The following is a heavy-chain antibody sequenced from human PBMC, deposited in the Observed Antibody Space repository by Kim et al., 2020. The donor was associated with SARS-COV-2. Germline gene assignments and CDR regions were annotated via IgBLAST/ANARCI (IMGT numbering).Heavy chain of an antibody. J-gene: IGHJ6*02. CDR3: ARDGMRFPDIVVVVAADPHYYYGMDV. D-gene: IGHD2-15*01. CDR1: GFTFSSYS. Sequence: GGSLRLSCAASGFTFSSYSMNWVRQAPGKGLEWVSSISSSSSYIYYADSVKGRFTISRDNAKNSLYLQMNSLRAEDTAVYYCARDGMRFPDIVVVVAADPHYYYGMDVWGQGTTVTVSS. CDR2: ISSSSSYI. V-gene: IGHV3-21*01.